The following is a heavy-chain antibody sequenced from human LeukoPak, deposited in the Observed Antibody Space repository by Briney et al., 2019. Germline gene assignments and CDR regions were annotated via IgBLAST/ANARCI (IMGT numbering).Heavy chain of an antibody. Sequence: GGSLRLSCAASGFSFSSSWMDWVRQAPGKGLEWVANIKPDGSDKSYVDSVKGRFTISRDNAKDSLYLEMDSLRVEDTALYYCSRSLNSWGQGALVTVSS. V-gene: IGHV3-7*01. CDR2: IKPDGSDK. J-gene: IGHJ5*02. CDR1: GFSFSSSW. CDR3: SRSLNS.